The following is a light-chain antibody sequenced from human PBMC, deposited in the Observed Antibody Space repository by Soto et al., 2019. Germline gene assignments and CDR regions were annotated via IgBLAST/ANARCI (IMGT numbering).Light chain of an antibody. V-gene: IGLV2-14*01. Sequence: QSALTQPASVSGSPGQSITISCTGTSSDVGGYNYVSWYQQHPGKAPKLMIYEFSNRPSGVSNRFSGSKSGNTASLTISGLQAEDEDDYYCSSYSSSNTLGVFGGGTKLTVL. CDR2: EFS. CDR3: SSYSSSNTLGV. CDR1: SSDVGGYNY. J-gene: IGLJ2*01.